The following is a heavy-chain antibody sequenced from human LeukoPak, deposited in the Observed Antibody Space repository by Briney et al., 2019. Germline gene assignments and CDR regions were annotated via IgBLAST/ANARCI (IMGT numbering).Heavy chain of an antibody. Sequence: SETLSLTCAVYGGSFSAYYWSWIRQSPGKGLQWIAEVSHRGDTNYNPSVKGRVTISVDTSKNQFSLKVTSLTAADTAVYYCARGPTISETGYFDYWGQGTLVSVSS. CDR1: GGSFSAYY. D-gene: IGHD1-1*01. V-gene: IGHV4-34*01. CDR2: VSHRGDT. CDR3: ARGPTISETGYFDY. J-gene: IGHJ4*03.